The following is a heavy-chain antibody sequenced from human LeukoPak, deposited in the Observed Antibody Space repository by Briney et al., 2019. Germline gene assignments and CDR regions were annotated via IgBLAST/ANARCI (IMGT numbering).Heavy chain of an antibody. CDR2: IYHSGST. CDR3: ARLVLRFLEWSHFDY. D-gene: IGHD3-3*01. V-gene: IGHV4-38-2*01. J-gene: IGHJ4*02. Sequence: SETLSLXCAVSGYSISSGYYWGWIRQPPGKGLEWIGSIYHSGSTYYNPSLKSRVTISVDTSKNQFSLKLSSVTAADTAVYYCARLVLRFLEWSHFDYWGQGTLVTVSS. CDR1: GYSISSGYY.